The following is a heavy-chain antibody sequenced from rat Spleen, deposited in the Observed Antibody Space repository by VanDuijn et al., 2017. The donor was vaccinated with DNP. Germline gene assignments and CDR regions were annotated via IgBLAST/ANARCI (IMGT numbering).Heavy chain of an antibody. CDR2: ISDDGRT. CDR1: GFTFNNYY. CDR3: ATQTLNSY. V-gene: IGHV5-27*01. Sequence: EVQLVESGGGFAQPGRSLKLSCAASGFTFNNYYMAWVRQAPTKGLEWVAYISDDGRTYSGDSVKGRFTISRDNAKSTLYLQMDSLRSEDTATYYCATQTLNSYWGQGVMVTVSS. D-gene: IGHD1-11*01. J-gene: IGHJ2*01.